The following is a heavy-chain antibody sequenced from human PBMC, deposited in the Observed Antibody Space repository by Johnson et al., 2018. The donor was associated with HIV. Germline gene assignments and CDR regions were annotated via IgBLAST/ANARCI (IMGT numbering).Heavy chain of an antibody. J-gene: IGHJ3*02. CDR1: GFTFDDYG. CDR3: ATDVYGAREWRPAFDI. CDR2: INWNGGGR. V-gene: IGHV3-20*04. D-gene: IGHD4-17*01. Sequence: VESGGGVVRPGGSLRLSCADSGFTFDDYGMSWVRQTPGKGLEWVSGINWNGGGRGYVDSVKGRFTISRDNAKNSLYLQMNSLGAEDTALYYCATDVYGAREWRPAFDIWGQGTIVTVSS.